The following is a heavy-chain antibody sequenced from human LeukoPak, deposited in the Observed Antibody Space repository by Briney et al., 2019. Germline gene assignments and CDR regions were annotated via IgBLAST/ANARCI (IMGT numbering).Heavy chain of an antibody. D-gene: IGHD4-17*01. Sequence: GGSLRLSCAASGFTFSKYAMSWVRQAPGKGLEWVSAISPSDGNTFYADSVKGRFTISRDNSKTTLSLQMNSLRAEDTALYYCAKDSSVPYGITEWGQGTLVTVSS. CDR3: AKDSSVPYGITE. CDR2: ISPSDGNT. CDR1: GFTFSKYA. J-gene: IGHJ4*02. V-gene: IGHV3-23*01.